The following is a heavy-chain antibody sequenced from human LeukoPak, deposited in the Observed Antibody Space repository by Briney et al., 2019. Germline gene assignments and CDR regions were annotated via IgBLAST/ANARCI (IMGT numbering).Heavy chain of an antibody. CDR1: GFTFSSYN. V-gene: IGHV3-21*01. Sequence: GGSLRLSCAASGFTFSSYNMHWVRQAPGKGLEWVSSIGSSTNYIHYADSLTGRFTISRDYAKNSLYLQMNSLKAEDTAVYYCARGELGDCTGGSCYFDYWGQGTLVTVSS. D-gene: IGHD2-15*01. CDR2: IGSSTNYI. J-gene: IGHJ4*02. CDR3: ARGELGDCTGGSCYFDY.